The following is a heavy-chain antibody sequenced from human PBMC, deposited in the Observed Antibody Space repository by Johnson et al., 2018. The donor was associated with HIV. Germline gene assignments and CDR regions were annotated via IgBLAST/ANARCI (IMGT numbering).Heavy chain of an antibody. D-gene: IGHD5-18*01. Sequence: VQLVESGGGVVQPGRSLRLSCAASGFTFDDYGMSWVRQAPGKGLEWVSGINWNGGSTGYADSVKGRFTISRDNAKNSLYLQMNSLRAEDTALYYCARADTAMVRGAFDSWGQGTMVTVSS. CDR2: INWNGGST. V-gene: IGHV3-20*04. CDR1: GFTFDDYG. J-gene: IGHJ3*02. CDR3: ARADTAMVRGAFDS.